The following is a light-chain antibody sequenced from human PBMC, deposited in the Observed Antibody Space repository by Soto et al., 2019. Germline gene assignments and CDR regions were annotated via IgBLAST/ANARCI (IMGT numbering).Light chain of an antibody. V-gene: IGKV3-11*01. Sequence: EIVLTQSPATLSLSPGERATLSCWASQSVSNYFVWYQQKPGQAPRLLIYDASKRATGIPARFSGSGSGTDFTLTISSLEPEDFEVYYCQKPSIGPWTFGEGTKV. CDR2: DAS. CDR3: QKPSIGPWT. CDR1: QSVSNY. J-gene: IGKJ1*01.